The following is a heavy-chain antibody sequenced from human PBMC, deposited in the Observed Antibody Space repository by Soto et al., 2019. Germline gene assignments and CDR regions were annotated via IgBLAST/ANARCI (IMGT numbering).Heavy chain of an antibody. CDR3: AKEGHGWFDY. Sequence: QVQLVESGEGVVQPGRSLRLSCAASGFTFSSYGMHWVRQAPGKGLEWVAVISDDGNYKYYADSVKGRFIISRDKTKNTLYLQMNSLRAEDTAVYYCAKEGHGWFDYWGQGSLVTVSS. V-gene: IGHV3-30*18. D-gene: IGHD6-19*01. J-gene: IGHJ4*02. CDR1: GFTFSSYG. CDR2: ISDDGNYK.